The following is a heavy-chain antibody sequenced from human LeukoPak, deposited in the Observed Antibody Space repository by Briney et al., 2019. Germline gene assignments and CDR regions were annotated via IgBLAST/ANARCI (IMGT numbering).Heavy chain of an antibody. J-gene: IGHJ4*02. Sequence: GGSLRLFCAPSGFTFSSYEMKWVRQAPGEGLEWVSYISSSGSTIYYADSVKGRFTISRDNAKNSLYLQMNSLRAEDTAVYYCARQKVAGRSFDYWGQGTLVTVSS. CDR1: GFTFSSYE. D-gene: IGHD5-12*01. V-gene: IGHV3-48*03. CDR3: ARQKVAGRSFDY. CDR2: ISSSGSTI.